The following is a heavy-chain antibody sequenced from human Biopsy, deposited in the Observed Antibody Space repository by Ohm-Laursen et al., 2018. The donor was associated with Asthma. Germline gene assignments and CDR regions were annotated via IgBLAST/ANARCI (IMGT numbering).Heavy chain of an antibody. D-gene: IGHD1-26*01. Sequence: ALVKVSCKASGGTFSTFTITWVRQAPGQGLEWMGGILPILGTSNYAQKFQGRVTITADESTRTAYMELSSLRSEDAAVYYCVSPPVGSISYFDSWGQGTLVTVSS. CDR2: ILPILGTS. J-gene: IGHJ4*02. CDR1: GGTFSTFT. CDR3: VSPPVGSISYFDS. V-gene: IGHV1-69*13.